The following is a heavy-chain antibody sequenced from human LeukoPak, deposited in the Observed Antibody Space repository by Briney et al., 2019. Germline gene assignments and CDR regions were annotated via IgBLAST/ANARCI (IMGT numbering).Heavy chain of an antibody. Sequence: GGSLRLSCAASGFTFRNYGMHWVRQAPGKGLEWVAVIWYDGSNKIYADAVKSRFTFSRDNSKNMLYLQMNSLRAEDTAVYYCARDRNWGSAAHHFDLWGQGTLVSVSS. J-gene: IGHJ4*02. D-gene: IGHD7-27*01. CDR3: ARDRNWGSAAHHFDL. V-gene: IGHV3-33*01. CDR2: IWYDGSNK. CDR1: GFTFRNYG.